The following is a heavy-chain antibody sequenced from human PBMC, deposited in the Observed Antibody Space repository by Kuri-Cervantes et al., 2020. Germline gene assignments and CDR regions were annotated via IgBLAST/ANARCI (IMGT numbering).Heavy chain of an antibody. CDR3: AKDLPRYYYDSSGYSDDDAFDI. CDR1: GFTFSSYA. V-gene: IGHV3-30-3*01. J-gene: IGHJ3*02. CDR2: ISYDGSNK. Sequence: GESLKISCAASGFTFSSYAMHWVRQAPGKGLEWVAVISYDGSNKYYADSVKGRFTISRDNSKNTLYLQMNSLRAEDTAVYYCAKDLPRYYYDSSGYSDDDAFDIWGQGTMVTVSS. D-gene: IGHD3-22*01.